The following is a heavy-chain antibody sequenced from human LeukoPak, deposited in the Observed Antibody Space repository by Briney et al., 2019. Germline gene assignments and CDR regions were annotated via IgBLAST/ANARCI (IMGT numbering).Heavy chain of an antibody. CDR1: GFSFTTYW. Sequence: PGGSLRLSCAASGFSFTTYWMHWVRQAPGQGPVWVSRINGDGSGIAYADSAKGRFTISRDNAMNTLFLQMNSLSIEDTAVYYCAREEAPIEGDDAFDFWGQGAMVIVSS. CDR3: AREEAPIEGDDAFDF. D-gene: IGHD3-16*01. J-gene: IGHJ3*01. V-gene: IGHV3-74*01. CDR2: INGDGSGI.